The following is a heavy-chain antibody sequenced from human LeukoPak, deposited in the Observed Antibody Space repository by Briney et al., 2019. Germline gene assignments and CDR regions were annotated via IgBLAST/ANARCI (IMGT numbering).Heavy chain of an antibody. CDR3: AKGDWELLQPIDY. CDR1: GFTFSSYA. CDR2: ISGSGGST. Sequence: GGSLRLSCAASGFTFSSYAMSWVRQALGKGLEWVSAISGSGGSTYYADSVKGRFTISRDNSKNTLYLQMNSLRAEDTAVYYCAKGDWELLQPIDYWGQGTLVTVSS. J-gene: IGHJ4*02. V-gene: IGHV3-23*01. D-gene: IGHD1-26*01.